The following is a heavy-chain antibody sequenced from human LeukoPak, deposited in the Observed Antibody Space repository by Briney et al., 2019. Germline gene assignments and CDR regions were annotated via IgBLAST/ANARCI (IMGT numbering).Heavy chain of an antibody. J-gene: IGHJ5*02. Sequence: PSETLSLTCTVSGGSISSSSYYWGGIRQPPGKGLEWIGSIYYSGSTYYNPSLKSRVTISVDTSKNQFSLKLSSVTAADTAVYYCARDLRGQTKDDPWGQGTLVTVSS. CDR1: GGSISSSSYY. CDR2: IYYSGST. CDR3: ARDLRGQTKDDP. V-gene: IGHV4-39*07. D-gene: IGHD2-8*01.